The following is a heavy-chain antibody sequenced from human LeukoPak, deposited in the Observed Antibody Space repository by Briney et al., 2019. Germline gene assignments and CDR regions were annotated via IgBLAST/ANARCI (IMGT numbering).Heavy chain of an antibody. D-gene: IGHD2-2*01. J-gene: IGHJ4*02. Sequence: SETLSLTCTVSGGSITSSNYFWGWIRQSPGKGLEWIGSIYYSGSTYYNPSLKSRVTISVGTSKIQFSLKLRSVTAADSAVYYCARDSCSSTSCRRKFDNWGQGTLVTVSS. CDR2: IYYSGST. CDR1: GGSITSSNYF. CDR3: ARDSCSSTSCRRKFDN. V-gene: IGHV4-39*07.